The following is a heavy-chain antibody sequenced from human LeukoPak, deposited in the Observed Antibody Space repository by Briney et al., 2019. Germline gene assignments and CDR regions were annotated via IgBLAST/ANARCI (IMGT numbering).Heavy chain of an antibody. CDR1: GYTFTGYY. Sequence: GASVKVSCKASGYTFTGYYMHWVRQAPGQGLEWMGWINPNSGGTKYAQKFQGRVTMTRDTSISTAYMGLSRLRSDDTAAYYCARRGPGWYFDLWGRGTLVTVSS. J-gene: IGHJ2*01. V-gene: IGHV1-2*02. CDR3: ARRGPGWYFDL. D-gene: IGHD3-16*01. CDR2: INPNSGGT.